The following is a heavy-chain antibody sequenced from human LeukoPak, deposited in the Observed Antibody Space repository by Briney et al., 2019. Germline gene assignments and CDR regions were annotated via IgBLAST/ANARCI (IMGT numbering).Heavy chain of an antibody. CDR2: IRSNTDGGTT. Sequence: PGGSLRLSCAASGFTLSKAWMSWVRQTLGKGLEWVGRIRSNTDGGTTDYAAPVKGRFSISRDDSENTLYLQMNSLKSEDTAVYYCTTGRQWGQGTLVTISS. CDR3: TTGRQ. V-gene: IGHV3-15*01. CDR1: GFTLSKAW. J-gene: IGHJ4*02.